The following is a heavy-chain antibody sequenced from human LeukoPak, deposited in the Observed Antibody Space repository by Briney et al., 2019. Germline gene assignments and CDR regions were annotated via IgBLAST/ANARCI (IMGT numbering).Heavy chain of an antibody. V-gene: IGHV4-4*07. J-gene: IGHJ5*02. CDR1: GGSSSGYY. D-gene: IGHD3-22*01. Sequence: SETLSLTCTVSGGSSSGYYWSRVRQPAGKGLEWIGRIYTTGYSNYNPSLQSRVTMSVDTSKNQFSLRLTSVTAADTAVYYCARDRRYFDSSGFYSWFDPWGQGTLVTVSS. CDR2: IYTTGYS. CDR3: ARDRRYFDSSGFYSWFDP.